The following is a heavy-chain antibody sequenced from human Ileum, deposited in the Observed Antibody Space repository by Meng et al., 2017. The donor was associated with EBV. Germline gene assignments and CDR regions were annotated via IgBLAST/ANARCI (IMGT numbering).Heavy chain of an antibody. CDR1: GASVTSSGYH. D-gene: IGHD1-26*01. CDR2: VNYNGDS. V-gene: IGHV4-61*08. Sequence: QVPPQQSGPGLVNPSETLSLTCTVSGASVTSSGYHWSWLRQSPGKGLEWLGYVNYNGDSTYNPSLKSRVTIFIDTSKKQFYLNLTSATAADTAIYFCARDLRVGGAFDYWGQGTLVTVSS. CDR3: ARDLRVGGAFDY. J-gene: IGHJ4*02.